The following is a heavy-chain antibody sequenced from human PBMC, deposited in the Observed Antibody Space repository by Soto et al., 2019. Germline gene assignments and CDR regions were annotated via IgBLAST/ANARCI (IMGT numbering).Heavy chain of an antibody. CDR2: IWYDGSNK. CDR1: GFTFSSYG. D-gene: IGHD6-19*01. CDR3: VRDTYEQWLVPHSEYYFDY. V-gene: IGHV3-33*01. J-gene: IGHJ4*02. Sequence: QVQLVESGGGVVQPGRSLRLSCAASGFTFSSYGMHWVRQAPGKGLEWVAVIWYDGSNKYYADSVKGRFTISRDNSKNTLYLQMNSLRAEDTAVYYCVRDTYEQWLVPHSEYYFDYWGQGTLVTVSS.